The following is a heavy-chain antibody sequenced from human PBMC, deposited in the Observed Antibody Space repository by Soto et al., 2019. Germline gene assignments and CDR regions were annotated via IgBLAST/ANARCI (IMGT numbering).Heavy chain of an antibody. CDR3: ARGPISSVGQY. CDR1: GYTFTSYY. D-gene: IGHD2-15*01. Sequence: QVQLVQSGAEVKKPGASVKVSCKASGYTFTSYYMHWVRQAPGQGLEWMGIINPVSGSTNYAQKFQGSVTMTRDTSTNTVYMELSSLRYEDTAIYYCARGPISSVGQYWGQGTQVTVSS. CDR2: INPVSGST. J-gene: IGHJ1*01. V-gene: IGHV1-46*01.